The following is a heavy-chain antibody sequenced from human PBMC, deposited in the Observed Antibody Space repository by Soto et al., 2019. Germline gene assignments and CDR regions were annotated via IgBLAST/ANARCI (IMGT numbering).Heavy chain of an antibody. CDR2: ISGSGGST. V-gene: IGHV3-23*01. CDR1: GFTFSSYS. J-gene: IGHJ4*02. Sequence: PGGSLRLSCAASGFTFSSYSMSWVRQAPGKGLEWVSAISGSGGSTYYADSVKGRFTISRDNSKNTLYLQMNSLRAEDTAVYYCAKMGSSGYYFSSYWGQGTLVTVSS. D-gene: IGHD3-22*01. CDR3: AKMGSSGYYFSSY.